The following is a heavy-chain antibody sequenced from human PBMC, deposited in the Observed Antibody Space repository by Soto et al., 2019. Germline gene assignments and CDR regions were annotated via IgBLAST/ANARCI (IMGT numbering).Heavy chain of an antibody. D-gene: IGHD4-4*01. J-gene: IGHJ4*02. Sequence: SETLSLTCTVSGGSISSYYWSWIRQPPGKGLEWIGYIYYSGSTNYNPSLKSRVTISVDTSMNQFSLKLSSVTAADTAVYYCARSPYYSNFDYWGQGTLVTVSS. CDR3: ARSPYYSNFDY. V-gene: IGHV4-59*01. CDR2: IYYSGST. CDR1: GGSISSYY.